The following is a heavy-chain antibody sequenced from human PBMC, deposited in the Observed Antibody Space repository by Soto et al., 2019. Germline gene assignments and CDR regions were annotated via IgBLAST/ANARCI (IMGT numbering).Heavy chain of an antibody. CDR2: TYYRSKWYN. J-gene: IGHJ5*01. CDR1: GDSVSSNSAA. CDR3: ARDSSAEIITIFGVVIMRWFDS. Sequence: PSQTLSLTCAISGDSVSSNSAAWNWIRQSPSRGLEWLGRTYYRSKWYNDYAVSVKSRITINPDTSKNQFSLQLNSVTPEDTAVYYCARDSSAEIITIFGVVIMRWFDSRGQGTLVTVSS. V-gene: IGHV6-1*01. D-gene: IGHD3-3*01.